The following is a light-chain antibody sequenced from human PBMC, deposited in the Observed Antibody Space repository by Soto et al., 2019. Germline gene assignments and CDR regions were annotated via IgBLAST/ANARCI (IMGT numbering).Light chain of an antibody. V-gene: IGLV2-14*01. J-gene: IGLJ1*01. CDR3: GSHSSSTTLPFV. Sequence: QSVLTQPASVSGSPGQSITISCTGTSSDVGGYDYVSWYQQHPDKAPKVVIFEVSNRPSGVSNRFSGSKSGNTASLTISGLQAEDEADYFCGSHSSSTTLPFVFGTGTKLTVL. CDR1: SSDVGGYDY. CDR2: EVS.